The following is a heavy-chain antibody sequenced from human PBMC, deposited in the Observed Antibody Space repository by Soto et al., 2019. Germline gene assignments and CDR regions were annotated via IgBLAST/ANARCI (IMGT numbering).Heavy chain of an antibody. J-gene: IGHJ6*02. CDR2: ISAYNGNT. CDR1: GYTFTSYG. V-gene: IGHV1-18*04. Sequence: GASVKVSCKASGYTFTSYGISWVRQAPGQGLEWMGWISAYNGNTNYAQKLQGRVTMTTDTSTSTAYMELRSLRSDDTAVYYCARSLYSSSSGYYYGMDVWGQGTTVTVSS. D-gene: IGHD6-6*01. CDR3: ARSLYSSSSGYYYGMDV.